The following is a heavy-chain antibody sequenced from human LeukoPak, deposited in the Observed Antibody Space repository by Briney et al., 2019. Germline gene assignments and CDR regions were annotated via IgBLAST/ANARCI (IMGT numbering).Heavy chain of an antibody. D-gene: IGHD6-6*01. V-gene: IGHV3-23*01. CDR2: ISDSGSDT. Sequence: PGGSLRLSCAASGFTLSTYGLSWVRPPPGKGVVGGLAISDSGSDTYYTDSVKGRVTISRDNSRNTLYLQMNSLRAEDTAVYYCAKRVPYSSSSVYFDSWGQGTLVTVSS. CDR3: AKRVPYSSSSVYFDS. J-gene: IGHJ4*02. CDR1: GFTLSTYG.